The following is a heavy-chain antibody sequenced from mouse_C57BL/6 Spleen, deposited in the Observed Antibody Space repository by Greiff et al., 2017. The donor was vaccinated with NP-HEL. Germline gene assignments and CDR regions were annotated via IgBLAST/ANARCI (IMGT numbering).Heavy chain of an antibody. CDR1: GYTFTSYW. V-gene: IGHV1-72*01. D-gene: IGHD1-1*01. J-gene: IGHJ2*01. Sequence: QVQLKQPGAELVKPGASVKLSCKASGYTFTSYWMHWVKQRPGRGLEWIGRIDPNSGGTKYNEKFKSKATLTVDKPSSTAYMQLSSLTSEDSAVYYCARGDYYGSLYFDYWGQGTTLTVSS. CDR3: ARGDYYGSLYFDY. CDR2: IDPNSGGT.